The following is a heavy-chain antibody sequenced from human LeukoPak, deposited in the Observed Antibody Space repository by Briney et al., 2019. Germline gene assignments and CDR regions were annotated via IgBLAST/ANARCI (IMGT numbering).Heavy chain of an antibody. CDR1: GYSFTNYW. Sequence: GESLKISCKGSGYSFTNYWIGWVRQMPGKGLEWMGIIYLGDSDTRYSPSFQGQVTISADKSISIAYLQWSSLRASDTAMYYCARKGRYCSSTNCPFDYWGQGTLVTVSS. CDR3: ARKGRYCSSTNCPFDY. J-gene: IGHJ4*02. CDR2: IYLGDSDT. V-gene: IGHV5-51*01. D-gene: IGHD2-2*01.